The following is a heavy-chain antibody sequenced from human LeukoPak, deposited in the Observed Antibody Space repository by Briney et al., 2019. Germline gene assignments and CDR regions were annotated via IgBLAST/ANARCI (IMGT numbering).Heavy chain of an antibody. CDR3: ATGIYCGGDCYHDY. V-gene: IGHV1-24*01. D-gene: IGHD2-21*02. Sequence: ASVTVSCKVSGYTLTELSMHWVRQAPGKGLEWMGGFDPEDGETIYAQKFQGRVTMTEDTSTDTAYMELSSLRSEDTAVYYCATGIYCGGDCYHDYWGQGTLVTVSS. CDR1: GYTLTELS. CDR2: FDPEDGET. J-gene: IGHJ4*02.